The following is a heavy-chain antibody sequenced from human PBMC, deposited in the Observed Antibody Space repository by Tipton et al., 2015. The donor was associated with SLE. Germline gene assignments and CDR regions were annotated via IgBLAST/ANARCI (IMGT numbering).Heavy chain of an antibody. CDR2: INPSSGGT. Sequence: LVQSGAEVKKPGASVEISCKASGYAFPAYSFHWVRLAPGQGLQWVGWINPSSGGTKYLQKFQGRVTITRDTSTSTVFMELSGLKPDDTAIYFCTTEVVGGGKAFDIWGQGTLVTVSS. V-gene: IGHV1-2*02. D-gene: IGHD3-16*01. CDR1: GYAFPAYS. J-gene: IGHJ3*02. CDR3: TTEVVGGGKAFDI.